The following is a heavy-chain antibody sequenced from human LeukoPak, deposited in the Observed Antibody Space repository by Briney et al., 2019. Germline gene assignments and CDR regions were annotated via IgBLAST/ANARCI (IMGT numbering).Heavy chain of an antibody. V-gene: IGHV4-61*01. CDR1: GGSVSSGSYY. CDR3: ARVGSIAAAGPDSDY. Sequence: SETLSLTCTVSGGSVSSGSYYWSWIRQPPGKGLEWIGYIYYSGSTNYNPSLKSRVTISVDTSKNQFSLKLSSVTAEDTAVYYCARVGSIAAAGPDSDYWGQGTLVTVSS. CDR2: IYYSGST. D-gene: IGHD6-13*01. J-gene: IGHJ4*02.